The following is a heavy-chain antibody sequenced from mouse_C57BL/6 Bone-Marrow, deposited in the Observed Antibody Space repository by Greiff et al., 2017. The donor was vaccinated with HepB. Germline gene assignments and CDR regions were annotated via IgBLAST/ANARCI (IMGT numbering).Heavy chain of an antibody. CDR3: ARYTRVYYNDLDD. J-gene: IGHJ4*01. D-gene: IGHD2-12*01. CDR2: INPNNGGT. CDR1: GYTFTDYY. Sequence: VQLKQSGPELVKPGASVKISCKASGYTFTDYYMNWVKQSHGKSLEWIGDINPNNGGTSYNQKFKGKATLTVDKSSSTAYMELRNLTSEDSAVYYCARYTRVYYNDLDDWGQGTTLTVSS. V-gene: IGHV1-26*01.